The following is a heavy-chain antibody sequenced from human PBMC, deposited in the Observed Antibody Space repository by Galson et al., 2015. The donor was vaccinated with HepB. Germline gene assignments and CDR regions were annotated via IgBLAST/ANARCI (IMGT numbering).Heavy chain of an antibody. CDR2: INPSGGST. CDR1: GYTFTSYY. V-gene: IGHV1-46*01. CDR3: ARDRVDYGDSYGHNWFDP. J-gene: IGHJ5*02. Sequence: SVKVSCKASGYTFTSYYMHWVRQAPGQGLEWMGIINPSGGSTSYAQKFQGRVTMTRDTSTSTVYMEPSSLRSEDTAVYYCARDRVDYGDSYGHNWFDPWGQGTLVTVSS. D-gene: IGHD4-17*01.